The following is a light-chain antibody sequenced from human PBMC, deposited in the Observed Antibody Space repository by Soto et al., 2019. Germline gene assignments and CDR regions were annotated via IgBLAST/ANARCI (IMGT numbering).Light chain of an antibody. Sequence: QSALTQPPSASGSPGQSVTISCTGTSSDIGGYNYVSWYQQHPGKAPKLMIYEVTKRPSGVPDRFSGSKSGITASLTVSGLQADDEADYYCSSYAGSNNVVFGGGTKLTVL. CDR1: SSDIGGYNY. V-gene: IGLV2-8*01. J-gene: IGLJ2*01. CDR2: EVT. CDR3: SSYAGSNNVV.